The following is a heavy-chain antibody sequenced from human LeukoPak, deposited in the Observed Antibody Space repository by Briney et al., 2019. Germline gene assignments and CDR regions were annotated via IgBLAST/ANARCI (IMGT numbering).Heavy chain of an antibody. V-gene: IGHV1-69*05. Sequence: GASVKVSCKASGGSFSSYAITWERQAPGQGLEWVGGLIPIFGTTNYAQRFQGRVTITTDESRSTAYMELSSLRSEDTAVYYCARGSPSIAARRYYDYYLDVWGKGTTVTVSS. CDR1: GGSFSSYA. CDR2: LIPIFGTT. J-gene: IGHJ6*03. CDR3: ARGSPSIAARRYYDYYLDV. D-gene: IGHD6-6*01.